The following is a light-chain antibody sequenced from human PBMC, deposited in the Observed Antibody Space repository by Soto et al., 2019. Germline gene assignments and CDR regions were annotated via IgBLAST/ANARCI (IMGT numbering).Light chain of an antibody. J-gene: IGKJ1*01. CDR1: QSLDNC. CDR2: DVA. Sequence: DIQLTQSPSFLSASVGDRVTITCRASQSLDNCLAWYQQKPGKAPKLLIYDVASLVSGVPSRFSGSVSETEFTLTSSSLFPDDSATYYCLQYNRNCTSCQGTKVDIK. CDR3: LQYNRNCT. V-gene: IGKV1-5*01.